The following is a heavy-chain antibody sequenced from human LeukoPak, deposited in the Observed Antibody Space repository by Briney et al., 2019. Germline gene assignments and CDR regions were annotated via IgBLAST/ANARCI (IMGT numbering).Heavy chain of an antibody. CDR3: AKSLGWDDPFDY. CDR1: GFTFSSYA. CDR2: ISGSGGST. V-gene: IGHV3-23*01. J-gene: IGHJ4*02. D-gene: IGHD1-1*01. Sequence: GGSLRLSCAASGFTFSSYAMSWVRQAPGKGLEWVSGISGSGGSTYYADSVKGRFTISRDNSKNTLYLQMNSLRAEDTAVYYLAKSLGWDDPFDYWGQGTLGTVSS.